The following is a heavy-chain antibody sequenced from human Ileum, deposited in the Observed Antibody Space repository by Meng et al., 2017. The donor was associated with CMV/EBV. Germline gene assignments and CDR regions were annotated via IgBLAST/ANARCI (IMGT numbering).Heavy chain of an antibody. D-gene: IGHD6-13*01. CDR3: VRVVIAAGTGWFDP. J-gene: IGHJ5*02. CDR1: WDSLISNSHY. CDR2: MDYRGST. V-gene: IGHV4-39*02. Sequence: QLQLHGSGPGPVKSSDTLSLSCTVLWDSLISNSHYWGWIRLPPGKGLEFIASMDYRGSTYYNPSLKSRTTISLDTSKNQFSLNLTSVTAADTAVYYCVRVVIAAGTGWFDPWGQGTLVTVSS.